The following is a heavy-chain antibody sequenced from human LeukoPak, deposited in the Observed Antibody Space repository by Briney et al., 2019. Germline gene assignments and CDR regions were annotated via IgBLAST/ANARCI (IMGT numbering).Heavy chain of an antibody. Sequence: PGGSLRLSCAASGFTFSSYSMNWVRQAPGKGLEWVSSISSSGSYIYYADSVKGRFTISRDNAKNSLYLQMNSLRAEDTAVYYCARDLGTTVTTYLDYWGQGTLVTVSS. CDR3: ARDLGTTVTTYLDY. D-gene: IGHD4-17*01. CDR1: GFTFSSYS. CDR2: ISSSGSYI. J-gene: IGHJ4*02. V-gene: IGHV3-21*01.